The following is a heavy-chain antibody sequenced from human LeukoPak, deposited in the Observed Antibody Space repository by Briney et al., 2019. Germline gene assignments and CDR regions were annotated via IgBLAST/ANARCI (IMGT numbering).Heavy chain of an antibody. CDR3: AREMYAGWYFAFDI. CDR1: GFTFSSFT. V-gene: IGHV3-21*01. J-gene: IGHJ3*02. CDR2: ISNSGDYI. D-gene: IGHD6-19*01. Sequence: PGGSLRLSCTVSGFTFSSFTMSWVRQGPGNGLEWVASISNSGDYISYADSLKGRFTISRDNAKNSLFLQMSSLRAEDTAVYYCAREMYAGWYFAFDIWGQGTMVTVSS.